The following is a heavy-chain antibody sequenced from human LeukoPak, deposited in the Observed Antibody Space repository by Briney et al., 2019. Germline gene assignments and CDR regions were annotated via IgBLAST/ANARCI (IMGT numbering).Heavy chain of an antibody. CDR2: ITNDGSST. D-gene: IGHD1-14*01. J-gene: IGHJ4*02. Sequence: GGSLRLSCAASGLTFSSHWMHWVRQAPGKGLVWVSRITNDGSSTTYADSVKGRFTISRDNAKNMLYLQVDSLRAEDTAVCYCATQQGGNPAYWGQGTLVTVSS. CDR3: ATQQGGNPAY. CDR1: GLTFSSHW. V-gene: IGHV3-74*01.